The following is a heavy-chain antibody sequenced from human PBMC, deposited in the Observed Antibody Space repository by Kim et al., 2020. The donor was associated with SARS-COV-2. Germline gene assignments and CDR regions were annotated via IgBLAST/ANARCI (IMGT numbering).Heavy chain of an antibody. CDR1: GGTFSSYA. CDR2: IIPILGIA. V-gene: IGHV1-69*04. CDR3: ASSSSGYCSSTSCYFNGWFDP. Sequence: SVKVSCKASGGTFSSYAISWVRQAPGQGLEWMGRIIPILGIANYAQKFQGRVTITADKSTSTAYMELSSLRSEDTAVYYCASSSSGYCSSTSCYFNGWFDPWGQGTLVTVSS. D-gene: IGHD2-2*01. J-gene: IGHJ5*02.